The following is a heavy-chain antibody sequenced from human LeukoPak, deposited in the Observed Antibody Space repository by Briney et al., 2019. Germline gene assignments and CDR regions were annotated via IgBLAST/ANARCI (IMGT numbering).Heavy chain of an antibody. Sequence: SETLSLTCAVYGGSFSGYYWSWIRQPPGKGLEWIGEINHSGSTNYNPSLKSRVTISVDTSKNQFSLKLSSVTAADTAVYYCARGENPLNTHIAIIDFWGQGTLVTVSS. D-gene: IGHD6-13*01. CDR2: INHSGST. V-gene: IGHV4-34*01. J-gene: IGHJ4*02. CDR1: GGSFSGYY. CDR3: ARGENPLNTHIAIIDF.